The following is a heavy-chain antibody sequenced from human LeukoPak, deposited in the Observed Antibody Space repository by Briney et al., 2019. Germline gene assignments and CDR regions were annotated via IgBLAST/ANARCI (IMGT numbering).Heavy chain of an antibody. CDR3: ARHTQPGYFDY. V-gene: IGHV5-10-1*01. CDR2: IDPSDSYT. D-gene: IGHD2-2*01. J-gene: IGHJ4*02. Sequence: GESLQIFCQGSGYSFTSYWISWVRQMPGKGLEWMGRIDPSDSYTNYSPSFRGHVTISADKSISTAYLQWSSLKASDTAMYYCARHTQPGYFDYWGQGSLVTVSS. CDR1: GYSFTSYW.